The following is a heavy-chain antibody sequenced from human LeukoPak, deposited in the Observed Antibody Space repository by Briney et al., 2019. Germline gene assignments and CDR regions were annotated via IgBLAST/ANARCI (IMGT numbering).Heavy chain of an antibody. V-gene: IGHV1-2*02. Sequence: ASVKVSCKAFGYTFTGYYMHWVRQAPGQGLEWMGWINPNSGGTDSAQKFQGRVTMTRDTSISTAFMELSRLRSDDTAVYYCARGAVAVRDFYYGMDVWGQGTTVTVSS. CDR2: INPNSGGT. CDR1: GYTFTGYY. J-gene: IGHJ6*02. D-gene: IGHD6-19*01. CDR3: ARGAVAVRDFYYGMDV.